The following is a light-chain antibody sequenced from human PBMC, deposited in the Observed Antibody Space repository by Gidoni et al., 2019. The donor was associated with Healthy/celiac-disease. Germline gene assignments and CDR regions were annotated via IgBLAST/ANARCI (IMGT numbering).Light chain of an antibody. CDR1: QSVSSSY. J-gene: IGKJ2*04. CDR3: QQYGSSCS. V-gene: IGKV3-20*01. Sequence: DIVLTQSPGTLSLSPGERATLSCRASQSVSSSYLAWYQQKPGQAPRLLIYGASSRATGIPDRFSGSGSGTDFTLTISRLEPEDFAVYYCQQYGSSCSFGQXTKLEIK. CDR2: GAS.